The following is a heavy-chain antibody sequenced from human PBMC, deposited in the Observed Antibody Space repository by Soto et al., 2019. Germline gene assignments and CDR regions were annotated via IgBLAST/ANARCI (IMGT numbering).Heavy chain of an antibody. CDR3: ARVGLYDSSGYYADPYYFDY. V-gene: IGHV4-59*12. D-gene: IGHD3-22*01. J-gene: IGHJ4*02. CDR1: GGSISSYY. Sequence: SETLSLTCTVSGGSISSYYWSWIRQPPGKGLEWIGYIYYSGSTNYNPSLRSRVTISVDTSKNQFSLKLSSVTAADTAVYYCARVGLYDSSGYYADPYYFDYWGQGTLVTVSS. CDR2: IYYSGST.